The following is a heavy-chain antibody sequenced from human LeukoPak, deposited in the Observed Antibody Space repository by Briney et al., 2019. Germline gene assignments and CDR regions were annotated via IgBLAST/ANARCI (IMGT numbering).Heavy chain of an antibody. Sequence: ASVTVSCTPSLYTFTSYGISWVRQAPGQGLEWMGWISAYNGNTNYAQNLQDRVFMNTDTSTTTAYMELRSLRSDDTAVYYCARYPLSYSGNWHYYFDYWGQGTLVTVSS. J-gene: IGHJ4*02. D-gene: IGHD6-13*01. CDR1: LYTFTSYG. CDR3: ARYPLSYSGNWHYYFDY. V-gene: IGHV1-18*04. CDR2: ISAYNGNT.